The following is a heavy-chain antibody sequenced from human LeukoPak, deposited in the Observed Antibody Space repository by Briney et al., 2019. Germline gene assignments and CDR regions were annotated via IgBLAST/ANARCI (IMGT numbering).Heavy chain of an antibody. D-gene: IGHD1-26*01. V-gene: IGHV3-23*01. CDR2: ISGGSADT. Sequence: GGSLRLSCAASGFTFSSYGMHWVRQGPGKGLEWVSAISGGSADTYYADSVKGRFTISRDNSKNTLYLQMNSLRAEDTAVYYCAKLHYESGSYRHFDYWGQGTLVTVSS. J-gene: IGHJ4*02. CDR3: AKLHYESGSYRHFDY. CDR1: GFTFSSYG.